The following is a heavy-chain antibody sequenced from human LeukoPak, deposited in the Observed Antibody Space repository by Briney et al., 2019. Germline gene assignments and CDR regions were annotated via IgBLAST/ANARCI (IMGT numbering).Heavy chain of an antibody. CDR1: GGSIRSYY. CDR2: IYYSGST. D-gene: IGHD3-22*01. Sequence: ASETLSLTCTVSGGSIRSYYWSWIRQPPGKRLEWIGYIYYSGSTNYNPSLKSRVTISVDTSKNQFSLKLSSVTAADTAVYYCARHSTGYYDSSGYYPRVPYYYYGMDVWGQGTTVTVSS. J-gene: IGHJ6*02. V-gene: IGHV4-59*08. CDR3: ARHSTGYYDSSGYYPRVPYYYYGMDV.